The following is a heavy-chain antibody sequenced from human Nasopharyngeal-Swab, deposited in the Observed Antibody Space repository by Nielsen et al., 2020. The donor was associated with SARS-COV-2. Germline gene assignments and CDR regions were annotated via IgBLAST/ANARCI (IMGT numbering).Heavy chain of an antibody. CDR3: ARDSSSSLFDY. CDR2: ISPDGGQK. V-gene: IGHV3-7*01. Sequence: GGSLRLSCAGSGFTFSSKWMNWARQAPGKGLEWVANISPDGGQKYYADSVKGRFTISRDNSKNTLYLQMNSLRAEDTAVYYCARDSSSSLFDYWGQGTLVTVSS. D-gene: IGHD6-6*01. J-gene: IGHJ4*02. CDR1: GFTFSSKW.